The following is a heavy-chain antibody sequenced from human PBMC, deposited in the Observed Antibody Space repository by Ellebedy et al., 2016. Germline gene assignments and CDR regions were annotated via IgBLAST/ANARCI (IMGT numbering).Heavy chain of an antibody. J-gene: IGHJ2*01. CDR2: ISWNSGSI. V-gene: IGHV3-9*01. CDR1: GFTFDDYA. Sequence: SLKISXAASGFTFDDYAMHWVRQAPGKGLEWVSGISWNSGSIGYADSVKGRFTISRDNAKNSLYLQMNSLRAEDTALYYCAKGPGGYGDRRFDLWGRGTLVTVSS. D-gene: IGHD4-17*01. CDR3: AKGPGGYGDRRFDL.